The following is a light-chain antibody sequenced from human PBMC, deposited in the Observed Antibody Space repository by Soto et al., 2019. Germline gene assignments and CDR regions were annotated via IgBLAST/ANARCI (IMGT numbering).Light chain of an antibody. CDR3: QQYGTSPIT. Sequence: NVLTQSPGTLSLSPGERATLSCRDSQTVSSYLSWYQQRPGQAPRLLIYGASKRATGIPDRFSGSGSGTDFTLTISRLEPEDFALYYCQQYGTSPITFGQGTRLEIK. J-gene: IGKJ5*01. CDR1: QTVSSY. CDR2: GAS. V-gene: IGKV3-20*01.